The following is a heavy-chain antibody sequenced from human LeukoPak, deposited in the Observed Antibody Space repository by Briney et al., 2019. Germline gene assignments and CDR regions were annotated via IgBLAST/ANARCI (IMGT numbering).Heavy chain of an antibody. CDR2: ISSSSSTI. CDR1: GFTFSSYS. Sequence: PGGSLRLSCAASGFTFSSYSMNWVRQAPGKGLEWVSYISSSSSTIYYADSVKGRFTISRDNAKNSLYLQMNSLRAEDTAVYYCARAPSYCSSTSCPFDYWGQGTLVTVSS. J-gene: IGHJ4*02. D-gene: IGHD2-2*01. CDR3: ARAPSYCSSTSCPFDY. V-gene: IGHV3-48*01.